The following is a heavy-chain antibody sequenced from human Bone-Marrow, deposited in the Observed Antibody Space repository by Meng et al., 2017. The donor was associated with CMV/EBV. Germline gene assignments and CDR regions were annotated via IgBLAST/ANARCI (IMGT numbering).Heavy chain of an antibody. Sequence: GGSLRLSCAASGFTFSSYEMNWVRQAPGKGLEWVSYISSSGSTIYYADSVKGRFTISRDNAKNSLYLQMNSLRAEDTAVYYCARDHGESIATGDASAVDICGQVTMVTVSS. J-gene: IGHJ3*02. CDR2: ISSSGSTI. CDR1: GFTFSSYE. V-gene: IGHV3-48*03. CDR3: ARDHGESIATGDASAVDI. D-gene: IGHD1-1*01.